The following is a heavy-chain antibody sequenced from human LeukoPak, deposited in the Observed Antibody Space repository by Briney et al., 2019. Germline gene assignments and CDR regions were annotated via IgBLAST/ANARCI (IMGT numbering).Heavy chain of an antibody. J-gene: IGHJ4*02. CDR2: MNPNSGNT. V-gene: IGHV1-8*01. CDR1: GYTFTSYD. Sequence: ASVKVSCKASGYTFTSYDINWVRQATGQGLEWMGWMNPNSGNTGYAQKFQGRVTMTRNTSISTAYMELSSLRSEDTAVYYCARGLIAAAGTTGGDRYSGSHSDYWGQGTLVTVSS. D-gene: IGHD6-13*01. CDR3: ARGLIAAAGTTGGDRYSGSHSDY.